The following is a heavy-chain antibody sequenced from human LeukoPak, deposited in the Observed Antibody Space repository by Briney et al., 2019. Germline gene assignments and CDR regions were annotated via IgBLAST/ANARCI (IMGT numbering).Heavy chain of an antibody. CDR2: ISYDGSNK. J-gene: IGHJ4*02. V-gene: IGHV3-30-3*01. Sequence: GGSLRLSRAASRFTFSNYTMHWVRQAPGKGLEWVAVISYDGSNKYYADSVKGRFTISRDNSKNTLYLQMNSLRAEDTAVYYCAWGENSYGFDYWGQGTLVTVSS. CDR1: RFTFSNYT. CDR3: AWGENSYGFDY. D-gene: IGHD5-18*01.